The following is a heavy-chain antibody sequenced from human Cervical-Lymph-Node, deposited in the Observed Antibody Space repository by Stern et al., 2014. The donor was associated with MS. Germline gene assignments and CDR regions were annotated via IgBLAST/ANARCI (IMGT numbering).Heavy chain of an antibody. CDR3: AKGNWGSSYYGMDV. CDR2: ITWNSGAL. D-gene: IGHD7-27*01. Sequence: QLVESGGCLVQPGRSLRLSCAASGFNFDGYAMHWVRQAPGKGLEWVSGITWNSGALAYADSLKGRFTISRDNAKNSLYLQMNSLRTEDTALYYCAKGNWGSSYYGMDVWGQGTTVTVSS. J-gene: IGHJ6*02. V-gene: IGHV3-9*01. CDR1: GFNFDGYA.